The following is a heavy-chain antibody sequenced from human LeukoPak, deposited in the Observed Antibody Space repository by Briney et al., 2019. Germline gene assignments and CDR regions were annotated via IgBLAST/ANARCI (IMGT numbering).Heavy chain of an antibody. CDR3: ARDRVFRGSDPNTGIFDF. D-gene: IGHD3-10*01. V-gene: IGHV4-38-2*02. J-gene: IGHJ4*02. CDR1: GFSISSGYY. Sequence: SETLSLTCTVSGFSISSGYYWGWIRQPPGKGLEWVGSIYHSGTTYYKPSLQSRVTISVDTSKNQFSLKLNSVTAADTALYFCARDRVFRGSDPNTGIFDFWGQGILVAVSS. CDR2: IYHSGTT.